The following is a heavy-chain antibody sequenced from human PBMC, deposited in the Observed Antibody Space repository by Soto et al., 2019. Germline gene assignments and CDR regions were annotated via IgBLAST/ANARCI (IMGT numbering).Heavy chain of an antibody. J-gene: IGHJ6*02. CDR2: IYYSGST. Sequence: PSETLSLTCTVSVGSISSYYWSWIRQPPGKGLEWIGYIYYSGSTNYNPSLKSRVTISVDTSKNQFSLKLSSVTAADTAVYYCARDRGYSYGHYYYYYGMDVWGHVTTVP. V-gene: IGHV4-59*01. D-gene: IGHD5-18*01. CDR1: VGSISSYY. CDR3: ARDRGYSYGHYYYYYGMDV.